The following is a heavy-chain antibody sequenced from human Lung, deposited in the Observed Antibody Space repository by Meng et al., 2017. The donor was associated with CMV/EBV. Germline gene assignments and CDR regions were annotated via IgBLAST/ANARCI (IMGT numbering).Heavy chain of an antibody. J-gene: IGHJ5*02. CDR2: IYYSGST. D-gene: IGHD4-17*01. V-gene: IGHV4-31*03. Sequence: QVELQESGPGMVKPSQTLSLTCTVSGGSISSGGFYWSWIRQHPGKGLEWIGYIYYSGSTYYNPSLRSRVAISIDTSKNQFSLKLTSVTAADTAVYFCARTNYGDYNWFDPWGQGTLVTVSS. CDR3: ARTNYGDYNWFDP. CDR1: GGSISSGGFY.